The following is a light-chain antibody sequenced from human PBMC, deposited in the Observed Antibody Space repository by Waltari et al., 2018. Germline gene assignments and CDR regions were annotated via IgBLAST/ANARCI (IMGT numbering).Light chain of an antibody. CDR1: QSVSSY. V-gene: IGKV3-11*01. CDR2: DAS. J-gene: IGKJ5*01. CDR3: QQRSNWIT. Sequence: EIVLTQSPATLSLSPGERATLSCRASQSVSSYLAWYQQKPGKAPRLLVYDASNRATGIPARVSGSGSGTDFTLTISSLEPEDFAVYYCQQRSNWITFGQGTRLEIK.